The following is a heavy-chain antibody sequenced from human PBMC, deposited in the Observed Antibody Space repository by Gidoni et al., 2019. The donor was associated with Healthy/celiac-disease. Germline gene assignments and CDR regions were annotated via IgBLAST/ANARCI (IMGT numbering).Heavy chain of an antibody. CDR1: GFTFDDYA. CDR2: ISWNSGSI. D-gene: IGHD6-13*01. J-gene: IGHJ5*02. Sequence: EVQLVESGGGLVQPGRSLRLSCAASGFTFDDYAMHWVRQAPGKGLEWVSGISWNSGSIGYADSVKGRFTISRDNAKNSLYLQMNSLRAEDTALYYCAKGEAGYSSSWYQAWGQGTLVTVSS. CDR3: AKGEAGYSSSWYQA. V-gene: IGHV3-9*01.